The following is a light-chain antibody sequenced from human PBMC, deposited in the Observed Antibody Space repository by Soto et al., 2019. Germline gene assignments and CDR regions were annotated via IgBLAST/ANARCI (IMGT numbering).Light chain of an antibody. CDR2: YVT. CDR1: SSDVGDYNS. J-gene: IGLJ3*02. CDR3: CSYAGRNTWV. Sequence: QSVLTQPRSVSGSPGQSVTISCTGTSSDVGDYNSLSWYQQHPGKAPKLMIYYVTKRPSGVPARFSGSKSGSTASLTISGLQAEDEADCYCCSYAGRNTWVFGGGTKLTVL. V-gene: IGLV2-11*01.